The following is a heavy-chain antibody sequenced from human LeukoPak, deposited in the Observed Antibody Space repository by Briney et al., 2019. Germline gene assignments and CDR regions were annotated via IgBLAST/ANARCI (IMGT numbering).Heavy chain of an antibody. J-gene: IGHJ4*02. CDR3: ARGRCSSRSCYLFDY. Sequence: ASVKVSCKAAGYTLTGYYMHWLRQAPGQGLEWMGWINPNSGGTSYAQKFQGRVTMTRDTSISTAYMELSRPRSDETAVYYCARGRCSSRSCYLFDYWGQGTLVTVSS. CDR1: GYTLTGYY. V-gene: IGHV1-2*02. D-gene: IGHD2-2*01. CDR2: INPNSGGT.